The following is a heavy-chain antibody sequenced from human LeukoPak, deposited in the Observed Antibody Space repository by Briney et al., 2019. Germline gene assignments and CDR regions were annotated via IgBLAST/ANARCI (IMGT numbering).Heavy chain of an antibody. CDR2: IHASGDT. J-gene: IGHJ5*02. CDR3: IVFGDSNH. D-gene: IGHD4-17*01. CDR1: GLTGSHNY. V-gene: IGHV3-53*01. Sequence: GGSLRLSCAASGLTGSHNYVSWVRQAPGKGLEWVSAIHASGDTCYADSVKGRFTISRDTSKNTLYLQINSLRVEDTAVYYCIVFGDSNHWGQGTLVTVSS.